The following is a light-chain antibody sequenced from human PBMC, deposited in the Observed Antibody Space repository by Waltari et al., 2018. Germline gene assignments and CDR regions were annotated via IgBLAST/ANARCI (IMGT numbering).Light chain of an antibody. CDR3: SSFTTSSTVV. V-gene: IGLV2-14*03. CDR2: DVS. J-gene: IGLJ2*01. Sequence: QSALTQPASVSGSPGQSITISCTGTRSDVGGYNYVSWYQQHPARAPKLMIFDVSNRPSGVSNRFSGSKSGNTASLTISGLQAEDEADYYCSSFTTSSTVVFGGGTKLTVL. CDR1: RSDVGGYNY.